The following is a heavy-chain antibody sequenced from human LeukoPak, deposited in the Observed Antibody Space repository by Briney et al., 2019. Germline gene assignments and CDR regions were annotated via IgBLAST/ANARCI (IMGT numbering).Heavy chain of an antibody. Sequence: GGSLRLSCAASGFTFDKCAMHWVRQAPGKGLEWVSSIIWNSGRTDYADSVKGRFSISRDNAKKSLFLQLNSLRPQDTGIYYCARDPRPEPRPYDFDYWGQGTLVTVSS. V-gene: IGHV3-9*01. D-gene: IGHD6-6*01. J-gene: IGHJ4*02. CDR1: GFTFDKCA. CDR2: IIWNSGRT. CDR3: ARDPRPEPRPYDFDY.